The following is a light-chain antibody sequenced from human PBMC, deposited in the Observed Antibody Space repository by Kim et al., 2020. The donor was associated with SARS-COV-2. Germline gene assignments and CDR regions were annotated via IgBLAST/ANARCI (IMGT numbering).Light chain of an antibody. Sequence: DIQLTQSPSFLSASVGDRVTITCRASQDITTYLAWYQQKPGKAPKLLIYAASTLQSGVPSRFSGSGSGTEFTLTISSLQPEDFATYYCQQLSSYPYTFGQGTTLEI. CDR3: QQLSSYPYT. CDR1: QDITTY. J-gene: IGKJ2*01. CDR2: AAS. V-gene: IGKV1-9*01.